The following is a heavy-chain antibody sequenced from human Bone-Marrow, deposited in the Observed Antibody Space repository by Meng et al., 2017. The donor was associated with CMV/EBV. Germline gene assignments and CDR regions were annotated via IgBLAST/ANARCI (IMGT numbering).Heavy chain of an antibody. D-gene: IGHD2-15*01. CDR3: ARKDTIRDYYAMDF. Sequence: SETLSLTCSVSGASIRNSYGIWIRQPPGKGLEYIGYIYDSGSANYNSSLESRVTISVDTSKNQFSLKLKSVTAADTATYYCARKDTIRDYYAMDFWGQGNTVNVAS. CDR1: GASIRNSY. CDR2: IYDSGSA. V-gene: IGHV4-59*01. J-gene: IGHJ6*02.